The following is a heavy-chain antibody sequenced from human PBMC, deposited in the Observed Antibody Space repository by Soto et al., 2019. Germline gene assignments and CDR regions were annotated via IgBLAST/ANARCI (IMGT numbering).Heavy chain of an antibody. D-gene: IGHD1-26*01. J-gene: IGHJ6*02. V-gene: IGHV3-23*01. CDR2: ISGSGGST. CDR1: GFTFSSYA. CDR3: AAMSREYYYYGMDV. Sequence: GGSLRLSCAASGFTFSSYAMSWVRQAPGKGLEWVSAISGSGGSTYYADSVKGRFTISRDNSKNTLYLQMNSLRAEDTAVYYCAAMSREYYYYGMDVWGQGTTVTAP.